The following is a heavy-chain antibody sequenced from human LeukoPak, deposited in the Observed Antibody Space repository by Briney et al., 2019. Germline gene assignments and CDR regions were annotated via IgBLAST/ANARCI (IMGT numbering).Heavy chain of an antibody. J-gene: IGHJ4*02. Sequence: PSETLSLTCTVSGGSISNNNYLWGWIRQPPGKGLEWIGEINHSGRTNYNPSLKSRVTISVDTSKKQFSLKLSSVTAADTAVYYCARGVDYYGVWGQGTLVTVSS. CDR3: ARGVDYYGV. CDR1: GGSISNNNYL. CDR2: INHSGRT. V-gene: IGHV4-39*07. D-gene: IGHD3-10*01.